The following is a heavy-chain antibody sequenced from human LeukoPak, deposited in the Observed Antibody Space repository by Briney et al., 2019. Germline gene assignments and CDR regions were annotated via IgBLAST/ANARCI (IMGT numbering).Heavy chain of an antibody. CDR3: ARLDITIIPY. V-gene: IGHV1-2*02. D-gene: IGHD3-22*01. CDR2: INPNSGGK. Sequence: ASVKVSCKASGYTFTGYYMHWVRQAPGQGLEWLGWINPNSGGKNYAQKFQGRIPMTRDTSITTAYMELSSLTSDDTAVYYCARLDITIIPYWGQGTLVTASS. CDR1: GYTFTGYY. J-gene: IGHJ4*02.